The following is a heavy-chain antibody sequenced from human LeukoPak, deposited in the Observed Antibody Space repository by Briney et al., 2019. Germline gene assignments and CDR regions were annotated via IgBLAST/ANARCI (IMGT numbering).Heavy chain of an antibody. D-gene: IGHD2-15*01. CDR2: IYSGGTT. V-gene: IGHV3-66*01. CDR1: GFTVSSNY. J-gene: IGHJ4*02. Sequence: GGSLRLSCAASGFTVSSNYMSWVRQAPGKGLEWVSIIYSGGTTYYADSVKGRFIISRDNSKNTLYLQMNSLRAEDTAVYYCARALVVVAATEAYFDYWGQETLVTVSS. CDR3: ARALVVVAATEAYFDY.